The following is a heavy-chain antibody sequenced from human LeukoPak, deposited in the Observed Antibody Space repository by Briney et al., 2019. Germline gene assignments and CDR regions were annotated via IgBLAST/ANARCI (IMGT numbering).Heavy chain of an antibody. CDR3: ARMIFGVVILDY. V-gene: IGHV3-11*04. CDR1: GFIFSDYY. CDR2: ISSSSSAI. J-gene: IGHJ4*02. Sequence: GGSLRLSCAASGFIFSDYYISWIRQAPGKGLEWVSYISSSSSAIYYADSVKGRFTISRDNAKNSLYLQMNSLRAEDTAVYYCARMIFGVVILDYWGQGTLVTVSS. D-gene: IGHD3-3*01.